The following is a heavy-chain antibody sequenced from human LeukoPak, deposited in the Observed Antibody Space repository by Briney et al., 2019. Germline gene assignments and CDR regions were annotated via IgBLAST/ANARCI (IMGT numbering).Heavy chain of an antibody. D-gene: IGHD3-10*01. V-gene: IGHV1-18*04. Sequence: AASVKVSCKASGYTFTGYGISWVRQAPGQGLEWMGWSSDYNGHKNYAQRLQGRVTMTTDTSTNIAYIELRRLIPDDTAVYYCARDRYGTGSYDYWGQGTLVAVSS. CDR1: GYTFTGYG. CDR2: SSDYNGHK. J-gene: IGHJ4*02. CDR3: ARDRYGTGSYDY.